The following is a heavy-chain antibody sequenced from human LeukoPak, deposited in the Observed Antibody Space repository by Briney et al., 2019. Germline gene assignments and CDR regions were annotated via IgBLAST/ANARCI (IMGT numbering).Heavy chain of an antibody. Sequence: GGSLRLSCAASGFNFRDFTISWVRQAPGKGLEWVSGIGSDTTTHYAESVKGRFAISRDNAKNTLYLHMNSVRAEDTALYYCAKDLHYWVAMDVWGQGTTVTVS. J-gene: IGHJ6*02. CDR1: GFNFRDFT. V-gene: IGHV3-23*01. CDR2: IGSDTTT. D-gene: IGHD2-15*01. CDR3: AKDLHYWVAMDV.